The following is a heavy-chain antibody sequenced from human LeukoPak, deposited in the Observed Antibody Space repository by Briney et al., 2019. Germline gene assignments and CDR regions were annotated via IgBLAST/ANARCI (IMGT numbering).Heavy chain of an antibody. CDR2: ISGSGGST. Sequence: GGSLRLSCAASRFTFSSYAMSWVRQAPGKGLEWVSAISGSGGSTYYADSVKGRFTISRDNSKNTLYLQMNSLRAEDTAVYYCAKDIGMVRESEFDYWGQGTLVTVSS. D-gene: IGHD3-10*01. CDR1: RFTFSSYA. J-gene: IGHJ4*02. CDR3: AKDIGMVRESEFDY. V-gene: IGHV3-23*01.